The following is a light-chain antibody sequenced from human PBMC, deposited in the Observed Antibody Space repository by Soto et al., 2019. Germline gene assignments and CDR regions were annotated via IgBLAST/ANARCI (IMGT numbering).Light chain of an antibody. V-gene: IGKV3-20*01. J-gene: IGKJ1*01. Sequence: EIVLTHSPGPLPLSPGERATPSCRSSHSVATNYLAWYQQKPGQAPRLLIYDVSSRATGIPDRFSGSGSGTDFTLTISRLEPVDFAVYYCQQYGISPTFGQGTKVEIK. CDR3: QQYGISPT. CDR2: DVS. CDR1: HSVATNY.